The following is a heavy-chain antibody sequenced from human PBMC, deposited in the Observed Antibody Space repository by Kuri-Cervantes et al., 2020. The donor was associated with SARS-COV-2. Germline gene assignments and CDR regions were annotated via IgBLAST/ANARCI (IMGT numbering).Heavy chain of an antibody. Sequence: LTCAASEFTFSRTDMHWVRQAPGKGLEWVAVISHDGKNKKCIASGKGRFTISRDNSQNTLYLHMKSLRSEDTAMYYCAKDRVGVQDFWGQGTLVTVSS. D-gene: IGHD2-21*01. V-gene: IGHV3-30*18. J-gene: IGHJ4*02. CDR1: EFTFSRTD. CDR2: ISHDGKNK. CDR3: AKDRVGVQDF.